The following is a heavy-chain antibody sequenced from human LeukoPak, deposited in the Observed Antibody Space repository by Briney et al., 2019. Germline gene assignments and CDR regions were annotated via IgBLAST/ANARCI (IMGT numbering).Heavy chain of an antibody. Sequence: PGGSLRLSCAASGFTFGSYVMSWVRQAPGKGLEWVSAITGGSDSTYNADSVKGRFTISRDNSKNTLYLQMNTLRAEDTAVYYCAKGGGPSWPYYFDYWGQGTLVTVSS. D-gene: IGHD4-23*01. V-gene: IGHV3-23*01. J-gene: IGHJ4*02. CDR2: ITGGSDST. CDR3: AKGGGPSWPYYFDY. CDR1: GFTFGSYV.